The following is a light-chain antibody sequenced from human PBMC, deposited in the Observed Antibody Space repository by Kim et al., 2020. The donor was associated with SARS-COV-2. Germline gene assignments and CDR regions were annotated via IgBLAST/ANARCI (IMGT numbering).Light chain of an antibody. CDR1: SGHSTYI. CDR3: ETWDSNTRV. Sequence: SVKLTCTLGSGHSTYIIAWHQQQPGKAPRYLMKLEGSGNYNKGSGIPDRFSGSSSGADRYLSISNLQSEDEADYFCETWDSNTRVFGGGTQLTVL. V-gene: IGLV4-60*03. CDR2: LEGSGNY. J-gene: IGLJ3*02.